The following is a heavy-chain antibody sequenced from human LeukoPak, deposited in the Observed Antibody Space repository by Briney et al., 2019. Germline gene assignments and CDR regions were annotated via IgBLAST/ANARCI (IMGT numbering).Heavy chain of an antibody. D-gene: IGHD1-26*01. Sequence: SETLSLTCTVSGYSISSGYYWGWIRQPPGKGLEWIGSIYHSGNTYYNPSLQSRVTISVDTSKNQFSLKLSSVTAADTAVYYCARFSKTLVGATGGDYWGQGTLVTVSS. CDR2: IYHSGNT. V-gene: IGHV4-38-2*02. CDR3: ARFSKTLVGATGGDY. J-gene: IGHJ4*02. CDR1: GYSISSGYY.